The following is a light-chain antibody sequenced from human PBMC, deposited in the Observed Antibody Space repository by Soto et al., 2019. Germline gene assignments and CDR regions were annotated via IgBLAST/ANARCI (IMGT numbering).Light chain of an antibody. V-gene: IGLV2-18*02. CDR2: EVS. CDR1: SSDVGSYNS. CDR3: SSYTSRNTYV. J-gene: IGLJ1*01. Sequence: QSALTQPPSVSGSPGQSVTISCTGTSSDVGSYNSVSWYQQPPGTVPKLMIYEVSNRPSGVPDRFSGSKSGNTASLTISGLHAEDEADYYCSSYTSRNTYVFGTGTKLTVL.